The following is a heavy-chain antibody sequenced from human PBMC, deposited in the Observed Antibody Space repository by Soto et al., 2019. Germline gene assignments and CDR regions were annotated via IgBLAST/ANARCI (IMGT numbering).Heavy chain of an antibody. Sequence: GGSLRLSCAASGFTFSSYAMSWVRQAPGKGLEWVSAISGSGGSTYYADSVKGRFTISRDNSKNTLYLQMNSLRAEDTAVYYCAKYDSSGYYLLYFDYWGQGTLVTVSS. CDR3: AKYDSSGYYLLYFDY. V-gene: IGHV3-23*01. D-gene: IGHD3-22*01. CDR1: GFTFSSYA. CDR2: ISGSGGST. J-gene: IGHJ4*02.